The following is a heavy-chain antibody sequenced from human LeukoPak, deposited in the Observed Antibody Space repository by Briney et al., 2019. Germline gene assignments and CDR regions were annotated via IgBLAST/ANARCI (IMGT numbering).Heavy chain of an antibody. V-gene: IGHV4-59*01. CDR1: GGSISSYY. D-gene: IGHD3-3*01. Sequence: PSETLSLTCTVSGGSISSYYWSWIRQPPGKGLEWIGYIHYSGSTNYNPSLKSRVTISVDTSKNQFSLKLSSVTAADTAVYYCARGASGYDFWSGYWGAFDIWGQGTMVTVSS. CDR3: ARGASGYDFWSGYWGAFDI. J-gene: IGHJ3*02. CDR2: IHYSGST.